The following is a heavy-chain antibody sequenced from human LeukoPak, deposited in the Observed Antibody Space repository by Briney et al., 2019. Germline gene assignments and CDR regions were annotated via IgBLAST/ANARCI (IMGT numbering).Heavy chain of an antibody. Sequence: SETLSLTCAVYGGSFSGCYWSWIRQPPGKGLEWIGEINHSGSTNYNPSLKSRVTISVDTSKNQFSLKLSSVTAADTAVYYCARSHNYYYGMDVWGKGTTVTVSS. CDR3: ARSHNYYYGMDV. V-gene: IGHV4-34*01. CDR1: GGSFSGCY. D-gene: IGHD2-21*01. CDR2: INHSGST. J-gene: IGHJ6*04.